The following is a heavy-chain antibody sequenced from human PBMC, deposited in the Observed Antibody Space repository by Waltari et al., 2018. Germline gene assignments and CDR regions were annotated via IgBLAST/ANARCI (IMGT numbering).Heavy chain of an antibody. V-gene: IGHV3-53*01. D-gene: IGHD1-1*01. CDR1: GFIVRSKY. CDR3: AREVGDWSDALGY. J-gene: IGHJ4*02. Sequence: EVQLVESGGGLIQPGGSLRLSCAASGFIVRSKYMSWVRQAPGKGLEWSSVMYRGVSTYYADSVKGRFTISRDNSKNTVFLQMNSLRAEDTAVYYCAREVGDWSDALGYWGQGTLVTVSS. CDR2: MYRGVST.